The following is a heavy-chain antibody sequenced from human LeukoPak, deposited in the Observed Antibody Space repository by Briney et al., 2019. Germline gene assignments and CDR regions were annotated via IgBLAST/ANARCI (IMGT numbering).Heavy chain of an antibody. CDR3: ARSLGYSSGG. V-gene: IGHV3-74*01. Sequence: PGGSLRLSCAASGFPFRSHCMRWVRQAPGKGLVWVSHISTDGTTTNYADSVKGRFTITRDNAKDTLYLQLNSLRAEDTAIYYCARSLGYSSGGWGQGTLVTVSS. J-gene: IGHJ4*02. CDR2: ISTDGTTT. D-gene: IGHD2-15*01. CDR1: GFPFRSHC.